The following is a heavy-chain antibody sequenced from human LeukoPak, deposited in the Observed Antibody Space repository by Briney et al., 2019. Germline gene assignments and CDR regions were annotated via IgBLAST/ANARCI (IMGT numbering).Heavy chain of an antibody. CDR2: INHSGST. CDR1: GGSFSGYY. CDR3: ARGGAKKKGGYCSGGSCLKGFDY. D-gene: IGHD2-15*01. Sequence: SDTLSLTCAVYGGSFSGYYWSWIRQPPGKGLEWMGEINHSGSTNYNPSLKSRVTISVDTSKNQCSLKLSSVTAADTAVYYCARGGAKKKGGYCSGGSCLKGFDYWGQGTLVTVSS. J-gene: IGHJ4*02. V-gene: IGHV4-34*01.